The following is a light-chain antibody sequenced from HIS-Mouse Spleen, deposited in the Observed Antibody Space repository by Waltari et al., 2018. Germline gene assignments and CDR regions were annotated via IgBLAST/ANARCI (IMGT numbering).Light chain of an antibody. CDR2: STS. Sequence: QTVVTQEPSLTVSPGGTVTLTCASSTGAVTSGYYPNWFQQKPGQAPRALIYSTSNKHPWTPARFSGSLLGGKAALTLSGVQPEDEAEYYCLLYYGGAQLNVFGTGTKVTVL. V-gene: IGLV7-43*01. J-gene: IGLJ1*01. CDR1: TGAVTSGYY. CDR3: LLYYGGAQLNV.